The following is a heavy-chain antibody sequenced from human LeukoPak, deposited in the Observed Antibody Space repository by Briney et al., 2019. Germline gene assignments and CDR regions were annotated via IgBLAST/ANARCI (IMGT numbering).Heavy chain of an antibody. Sequence: PGGSLRLSCAASGFTVSSNYMSWVRQAPGKGLEWVSGIYSGGSTYYADSVKGRFTISRDNSKNTLYLQMNSLRAEDTAVYYCARERPGMDYMDVWGKGTTVTVSS. J-gene: IGHJ6*03. CDR1: GFTVSSNY. CDR3: ARERPGMDYMDV. V-gene: IGHV3-53*01. CDR2: IYSGGST.